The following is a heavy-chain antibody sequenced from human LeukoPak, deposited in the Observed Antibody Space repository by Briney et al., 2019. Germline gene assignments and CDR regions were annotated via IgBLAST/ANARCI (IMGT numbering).Heavy chain of an antibody. D-gene: IGHD2/OR15-2a*01. J-gene: IGHJ4*02. V-gene: IGHV3-23*01. CDR1: GFTFSSYG. CDR2: ISGSGGST. Sequence: GGTLRLSCAASGFTFSSYGMSWVRQAPGKGLEWVSAISGSGGSTYYADSVKGRFTISRDNSKNTLYLQMNSLRAEDTAVYYCAKDHKLFSFLDYWGQGTLVTVSS. CDR3: AKDHKLFSFLDY.